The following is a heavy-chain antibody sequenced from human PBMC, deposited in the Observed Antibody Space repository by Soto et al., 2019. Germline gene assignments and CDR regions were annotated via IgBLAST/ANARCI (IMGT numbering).Heavy chain of an antibody. D-gene: IGHD1-26*01. CDR2: ISYDGSNK. CDR1: GFTFSSYG. Sequence: GGSLRLSCAASGFTFSSYGMHWVRQAPGKGLEWVAVISYDGSNKYYADSVKGRFTISRDNSKNTLYLQMNSLRAEDTAVYYCAKDPPGGSYFNYWGQGTLVTVSS. CDR3: AKDPPGGSYFNY. J-gene: IGHJ4*02. V-gene: IGHV3-30*18.